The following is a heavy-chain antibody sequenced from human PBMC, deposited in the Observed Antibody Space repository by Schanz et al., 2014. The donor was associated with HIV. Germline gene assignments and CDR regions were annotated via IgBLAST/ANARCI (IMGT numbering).Heavy chain of an antibody. V-gene: IGHV4-39*01. D-gene: IGHD2-15*01. CDR3: ASVCSGDTCFDY. CDR1: GGSISSSSYY. J-gene: IGHJ4*02. Sequence: QLQLQESGPGLVKPSETLSLTCTVSGGSISSSSYYWGWIRQPPGKGLEWIGSIYYSGSTYYNPSLKGRVTIPVDPPKTQSSRRLNFRTAADTAVYYCASVCSGDTCFDYWGQGTLVTVSS. CDR2: IYYSGST.